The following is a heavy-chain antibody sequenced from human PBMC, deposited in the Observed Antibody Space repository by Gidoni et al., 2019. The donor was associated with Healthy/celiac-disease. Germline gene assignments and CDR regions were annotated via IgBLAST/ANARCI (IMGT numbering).Heavy chain of an antibody. Sequence: QVQLVESGGGVVQPGRSLRLSCGASRFTFSSYGMHWVRQAPGKGLEWVAVISYDGSNKYYADSVKGRFTISRDNSKNTLYLQMNSLRAEDTAVYYCAKDFTALLNGVLYWGQGTLVTVSS. CDR2: ISYDGSNK. CDR3: AKDFTALLNGVLY. D-gene: IGHD1-26*01. V-gene: IGHV3-30*18. CDR1: RFTFSSYG. J-gene: IGHJ4*02.